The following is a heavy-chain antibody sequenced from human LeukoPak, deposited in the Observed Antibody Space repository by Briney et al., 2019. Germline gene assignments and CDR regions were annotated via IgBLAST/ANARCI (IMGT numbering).Heavy chain of an antibody. J-gene: IGHJ6*03. CDR3: GGFPEYPQPDYM. CDR2: IYTSGST. D-gene: IGHD2-2*01. V-gene: IGHV4-4*07. CDR1: ARSISGYY. Sequence: PSESLPLTCTVFARSISGYYLSWFRQPDGKGLEWFGRIYTSGSTNYNPSLKSRVTMSVDTSKNQFSLKLSSAADFDTRLYHGGGFPEYPQPDYM.